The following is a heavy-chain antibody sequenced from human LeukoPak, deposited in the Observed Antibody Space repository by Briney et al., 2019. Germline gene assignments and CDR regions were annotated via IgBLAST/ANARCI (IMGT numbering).Heavy chain of an antibody. J-gene: IGHJ5*02. D-gene: IGHD3-22*01. CDR1: GGSFSNYA. Sequence: SVTVSCKASGGSFSNYAFSWVRQAPGQGLEWMGRITPIVDIATYIQKFQGRVTITANKFTSTAYMELSSLTSEDTAVYYCARMDYYDSSGYSNWFDPWGQGTLVTVSS. CDR3: ARMDYYDSSGYSNWFDP. V-gene: IGHV1-69*04. CDR2: ITPIVDIA.